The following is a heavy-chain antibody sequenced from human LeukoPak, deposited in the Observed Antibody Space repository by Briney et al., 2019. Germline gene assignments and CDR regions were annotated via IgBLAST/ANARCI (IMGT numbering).Heavy chain of an antibody. CDR1: GYTFTSYD. V-gene: IGHV1-8*03. D-gene: IGHD6-19*01. Sequence: ASVKVSCKASGYTFTSYDINWVRQAPGQGLEWMGWMNPNSGNTGYAQKFQGRVTITRNTSISTAYMELSSLRSEDTAVYYCARGPRRRAVAGQKGGSYYFDYWGQGTLVTVSS. CDR2: MNPNSGNT. J-gene: IGHJ4*02. CDR3: ARGPRRRAVAGQKGGSYYFDY.